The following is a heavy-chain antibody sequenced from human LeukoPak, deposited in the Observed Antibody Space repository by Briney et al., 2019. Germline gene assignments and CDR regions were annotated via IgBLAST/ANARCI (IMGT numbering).Heavy chain of an antibody. V-gene: IGHV3-30*18. CDR1: GFTFSSYG. D-gene: IGHD3-10*01. CDR3: AKDRGYYFDY. CDR2: ISYDGSNK. Sequence: PGGSLRLSCAASGFTFSSYGMHWVRQAPGKGLEWVAVISYDGSNKYYADSVKGRFTISRDSSKNTLYLQMNSLRAEDTAVYYCAKDRGYYFDYWGQGTLVTVSS. J-gene: IGHJ4*02.